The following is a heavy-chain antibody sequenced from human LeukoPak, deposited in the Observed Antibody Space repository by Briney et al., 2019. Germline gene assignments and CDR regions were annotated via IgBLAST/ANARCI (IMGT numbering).Heavy chain of an antibody. V-gene: IGHV4-39*01. CDR3: AKQSLFGSENDY. CDR1: GGSISSSSYY. Sequence: PSETLSLTCTVSGGSISSSSYYWGWIRQPPGKGLEWIGSIYYSGSTYYNPSLKSRVTISVDTSKNQFSLKLSSVTAADTAVYYCAKQSLFGSENDYWGQGTLVTVSS. J-gene: IGHJ4*02. CDR2: IYYSGST. D-gene: IGHD1-26*01.